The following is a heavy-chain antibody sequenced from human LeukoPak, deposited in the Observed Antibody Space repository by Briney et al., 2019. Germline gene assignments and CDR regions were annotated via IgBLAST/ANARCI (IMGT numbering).Heavy chain of an antibody. V-gene: IGHV4-61*01. CDR1: GGSVSSGSYY. Sequence: SETLSLTCAVSGGSVSSGSYYWSWIRQPPGKGLEWIGYIYYSGSTNYNPSLKSRVTISVDTSKNQFSLKLSSVTAADTAVYYCAKEAVRARHGYYIDYWGQGTLVTVSS. CDR2: IYYSGST. D-gene: IGHD3-22*01. CDR3: AKEAVRARHGYYIDY. J-gene: IGHJ4*02.